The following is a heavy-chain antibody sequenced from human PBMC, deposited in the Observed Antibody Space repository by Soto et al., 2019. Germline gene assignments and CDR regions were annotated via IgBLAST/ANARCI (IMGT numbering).Heavy chain of an antibody. Sequence: SETLSLTCTVSGGSISSYYWSWIRQPPGKGLEWIGYIYYSGSTNYNPSLKSRVTISVDTSKNQFSLKLSSVTAADTAVYYCARARDYGDPTYNWFDPWGQGTLVTVSS. D-gene: IGHD4-17*01. V-gene: IGHV4-59*01. CDR2: IYYSGST. CDR1: GGSISSYY. J-gene: IGHJ5*02. CDR3: ARARDYGDPTYNWFDP.